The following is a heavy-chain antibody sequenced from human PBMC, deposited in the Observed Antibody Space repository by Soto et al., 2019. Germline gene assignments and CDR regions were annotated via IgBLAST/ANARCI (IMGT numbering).Heavy chain of an antibody. CDR2: INHSGST. Sequence: QVQLQQWGAGLLKPSETLSLTCAVYGGSFSGYYWSWIRQPPGKGLEWIGEINHSGSTNYNPSLKSRVTISVDTSKNQFSLKLSSVTAADTAVYYCARGRGRAYYYGSGRPDWYFDLWGRGTLVTVSS. CDR3: ARGRGRAYYYGSGRPDWYFDL. D-gene: IGHD3-10*01. J-gene: IGHJ2*01. V-gene: IGHV4-34*01. CDR1: GGSFSGYY.